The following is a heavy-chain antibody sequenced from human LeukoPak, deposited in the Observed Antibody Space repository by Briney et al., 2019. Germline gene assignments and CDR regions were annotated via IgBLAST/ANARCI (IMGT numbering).Heavy chain of an antibody. V-gene: IGHV4-4*07. Sequence: SETLSLTCTVSGGSISSYYWSWIRQPAGKGLEWIGRIYTSGSTNYNPSLKSRVTMSVDTSKNQFSLKLSSVTAADTAVYYCARGTYYYGSGSYREPHYYYGMDVWGQGTTVTVSS. CDR1: GGSISSYY. CDR2: IYTSGST. J-gene: IGHJ6*02. D-gene: IGHD3-10*01. CDR3: ARGTYYYGSGSYREPHYYYGMDV.